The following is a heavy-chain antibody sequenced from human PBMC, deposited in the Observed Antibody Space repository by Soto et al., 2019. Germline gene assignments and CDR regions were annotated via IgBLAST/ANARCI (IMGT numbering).Heavy chain of an antibody. J-gene: IGHJ6*02. CDR3: AKDRIQITMVRGLISYGMAV. Sequence: PGGALSVSCAASGLTFDDYTMNWVGQAPGKGLELVSLISWDGGSTYYADSVNGRFTISRDNSKNSLYRQMNSLRTEDTALYYCAKDRIQITMVRGLISYGMAVWGQGTTVTVSS. V-gene: IGHV3-43*01. CDR2: ISWDGGST. D-gene: IGHD3-10*01. CDR1: GLTFDDYT.